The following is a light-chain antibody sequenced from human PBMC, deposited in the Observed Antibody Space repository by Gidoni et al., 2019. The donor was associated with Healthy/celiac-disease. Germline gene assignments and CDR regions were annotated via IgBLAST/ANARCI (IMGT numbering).Light chain of an antibody. J-gene: IGKJ1*01. CDR1: QSVSSN. CDR2: GAS. V-gene: IGKV3-15*01. Sequence: DIVMTQSPATLSVSPGERATLSCRASQSVSSNLAWYQQKPGQAPRLLIYGASTRATGIPARFSGSGSGTEFTLTISSLQSEDFAVYYCQQYNNWPPVTFGQGTKVEIK. CDR3: QQYNNWPPVT.